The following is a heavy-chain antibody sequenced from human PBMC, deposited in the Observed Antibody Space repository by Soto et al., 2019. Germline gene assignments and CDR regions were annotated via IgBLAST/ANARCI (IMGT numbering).Heavy chain of an antibody. V-gene: IGHV4-31*03. CDR1: GGPISSGGYY. CDR3: ARVLRFLEWLLWAP. J-gene: IGHJ5*02. Sequence: SETLSLTCTVSGGPISSGGYYWSWIRQHPGKGLEWIGYIYYSGSTYYNPSLKSRVTISVDTSKNQFSLKLSSVTAADTAVYYCARVLRFLEWLLWAPWGQGTLVTVS. D-gene: IGHD3-3*01. CDR2: IYYSGST.